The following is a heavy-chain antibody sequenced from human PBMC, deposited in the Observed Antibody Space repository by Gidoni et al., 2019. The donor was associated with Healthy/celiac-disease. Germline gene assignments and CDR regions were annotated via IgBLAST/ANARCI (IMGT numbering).Heavy chain of an antibody. Sequence: QVQLQESGPGLVKPSETLSLTATVSGGSISSYYWSWIRQPPGKGLEWIGYIYYSGITNYNPSLKSRVTISVDTSKNQFSLKLSSVTAADTAVYYCARDYLGNDAFDIWGQGTMVTVSS. D-gene: IGHD7-27*01. CDR2: IYYSGIT. V-gene: IGHV4-59*01. CDR1: GGSISSYY. J-gene: IGHJ3*02. CDR3: ARDYLGNDAFDI.